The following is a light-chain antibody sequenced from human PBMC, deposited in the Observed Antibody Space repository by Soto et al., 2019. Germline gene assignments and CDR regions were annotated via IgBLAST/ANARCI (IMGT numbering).Light chain of an antibody. V-gene: IGKV1-39*01. J-gene: IGKJ1*01. Sequence: DIQITRSPSTLCASVGDRVTITCREHKISSSYLTWYQQKPGKAPKLLIYAASSMHSGVPYRFSGSGSGTDFTLTISSLQPEDFAMYYCQQYCSTPTWTFGQGTKVDI. CDR1: KISSSY. CDR3: QQYCSTPTWT. CDR2: AAS.